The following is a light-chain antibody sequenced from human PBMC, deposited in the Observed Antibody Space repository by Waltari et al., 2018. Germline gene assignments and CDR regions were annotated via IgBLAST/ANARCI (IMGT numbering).Light chain of an antibody. J-gene: IGLJ2*01. Sequence: QSALTQPASVSGSPGQSITISCTGTSSDVGGYNYVSWYQQHPGKAPTRIIYDVSDRPAGVSNRFSGSKSGNTASLTISGLQAEDETDYYCSSYTSSSTRVVFGGGTKLTVL. V-gene: IGLV2-14*03. CDR3: SSYTSSSTRVV. CDR1: SSDVGGYNY. CDR2: DVS.